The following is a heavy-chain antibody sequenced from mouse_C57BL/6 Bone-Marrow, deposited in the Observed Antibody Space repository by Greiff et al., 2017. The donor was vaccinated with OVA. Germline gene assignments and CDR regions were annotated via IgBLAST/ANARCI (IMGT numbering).Heavy chain of an antibody. D-gene: IGHD4-1*01. CDR2: IDPSDSYT. V-gene: IGHV1-50*01. Sequence: VQLQQPGAELVKPGASVKLSCKASGYTFTSYWMQWVKQRPGQGLEWIGEIDPSDSYTNYNQKFKGKATLTVDTSSSTAYMQLSSLTSEDSAVYYGARLWDDFDYWGQGTTLTVSS. CDR1: GYTFTSYW. J-gene: IGHJ2*01. CDR3: ARLWDDFDY.